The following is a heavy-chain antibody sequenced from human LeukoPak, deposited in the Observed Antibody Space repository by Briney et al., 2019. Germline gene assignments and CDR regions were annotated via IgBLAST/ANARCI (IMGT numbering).Heavy chain of an antibody. J-gene: IGHJ3*02. Sequence: GESLKISCRGSGYRFTNYWIGWVRQMPGKGLEWIGIIYPGDSDTRYSPSFQGQVTISADKSISTAYLQWSSLKASDTAMYYCTRRDGLGAFDIWGQGTMVTVSS. V-gene: IGHV5-51*01. D-gene: IGHD5-24*01. CDR3: TRRDGLGAFDI. CDR1: GYRFTNYW. CDR2: IYPGDSDT.